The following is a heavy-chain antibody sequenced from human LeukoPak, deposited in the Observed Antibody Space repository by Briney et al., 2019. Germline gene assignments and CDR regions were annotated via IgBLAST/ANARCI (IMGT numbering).Heavy chain of an antibody. D-gene: IGHD2-2*01. Sequence: ASGTLSLTCAVSGGSISSSNWWSWVRQPPGKGLEWIGEIYHSGSTNYNPSLKSRVTISVDKSKNQFSLKLSSVTAADTAVYFCARITGRGYCISTSCRGDWFDPWGQGTLVTVSS. CDR2: IYHSGST. CDR3: ARITGRGYCISTSCRGDWFDP. V-gene: IGHV4-4*02. CDR1: GGSISSSNW. J-gene: IGHJ5*02.